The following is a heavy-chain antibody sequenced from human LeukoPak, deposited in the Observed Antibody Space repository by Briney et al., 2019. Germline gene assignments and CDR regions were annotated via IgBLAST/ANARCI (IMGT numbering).Heavy chain of an antibody. V-gene: IGHV2-5*01. D-gene: IGHD3-10*01. CDR2: IYWNDDK. CDR1: GFSLSTSGVG. Sequence: SGPTLVNPTQTLTLTCSFSGFSLSTSGVGVGWIRQPPGKALEWLTLIYWNDDKRYSPSLKGRLILTKDTSKNQVVLTMINMDPVDTATYYCVHRFWTVNPNRASGTYGFRGFGYWGQGILVTVSS. CDR3: VHRFWTVNPNRASGTYGFRGFGY. J-gene: IGHJ4*02.